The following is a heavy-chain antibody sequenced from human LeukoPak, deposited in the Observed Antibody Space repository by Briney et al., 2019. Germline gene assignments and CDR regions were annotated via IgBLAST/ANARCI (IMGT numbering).Heavy chain of an antibody. CDR3: AKGRWPGGRYYFDY. J-gene: IGHJ4*02. CDR1: GFTFDDYA. Sequence: PGGSLRLSCAASGFTFDDYAMHWVRQAPGKGLEWVSLISWDGGSTYYADSVKGRFTISRDNSKNSLYLQMNSLRAEDTALYYCAKGRWPGGRYYFDYWGQGTLVTVSS. CDR2: ISWDGGST. D-gene: IGHD1-26*01. V-gene: IGHV3-43D*03.